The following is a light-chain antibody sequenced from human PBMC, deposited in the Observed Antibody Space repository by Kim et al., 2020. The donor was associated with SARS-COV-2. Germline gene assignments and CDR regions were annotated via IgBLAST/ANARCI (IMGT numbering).Light chain of an antibody. V-gene: IGLV3-1*01. CDR3: QAWDSNTGV. CDR1: ELGDRL. Sequence: SYELTQPPSVCVSPGQTVSITCSGDELGDRLVCWYQQKPGQSPVLVIYRDNKRPSGVPERFSGSNSGNTATLTISGIQAMDEADYFCQAWDSNTGVFGTG. CDR2: RDN. J-gene: IGLJ1*01.